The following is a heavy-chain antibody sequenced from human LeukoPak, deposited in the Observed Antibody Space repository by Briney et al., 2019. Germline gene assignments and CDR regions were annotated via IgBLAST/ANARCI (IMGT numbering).Heavy chain of an antibody. CDR3: ARVGEYSSGWDGPFDY. J-gene: IGHJ4*02. Sequence: SQTLSLTCAISGDSVSSNSAAWNWIRQSPSRGLEWLGRTYYRSKWYNDYAVSVKSRITINPDTSKDQFSLQLNSVTPEDTAVYYCARVGEYSSGWDGPFDYWGQGTLVTVS. CDR2: TYYRSKWYN. D-gene: IGHD6-19*01. CDR1: GDSVSSNSAA. V-gene: IGHV6-1*01.